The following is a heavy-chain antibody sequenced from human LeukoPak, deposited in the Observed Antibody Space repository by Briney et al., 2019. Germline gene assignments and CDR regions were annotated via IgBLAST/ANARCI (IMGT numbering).Heavy chain of an antibody. V-gene: IGHV4-59*01. J-gene: IGHJ3*02. CDR2: FYYNGDT. D-gene: IGHD3-3*02. CDR1: GGSISTYH. CDR3: ARELGSAFDI. Sequence: PSETLSLTCTVSGGSISTYHWSWIRQPPGKGLEWIGYFYYNGDTNYSPSLKSRVVISADTSQNQLSLMVRSVTAADTALYYCARELGSAFDIWGQGIMVIVPS.